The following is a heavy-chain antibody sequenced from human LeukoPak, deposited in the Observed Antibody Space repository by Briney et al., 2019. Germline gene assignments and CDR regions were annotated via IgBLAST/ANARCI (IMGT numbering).Heavy chain of an antibody. CDR1: RYTFTGYY. CDR3: ARDRVGVGGNGWEN. D-gene: IGHD6-19*01. CDR2: INPNSGGT. V-gene: IGHV1-2*02. J-gene: IGHJ4*02. Sequence: ASVKVSCKASRYTFTGYYMDWVRQAPGRGLEWMGWINPNSGGTNYAQKFQGRVTMTRNTSIGTAYMELSSLRYEDTAVYYCARDRVGVGGNGWENWGQGTLVTVSS.